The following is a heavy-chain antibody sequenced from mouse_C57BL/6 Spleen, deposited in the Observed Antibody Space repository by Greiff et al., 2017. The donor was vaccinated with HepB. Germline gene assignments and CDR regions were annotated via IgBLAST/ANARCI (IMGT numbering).Heavy chain of an antibody. CDR1: GFNIKDDY. CDR3: TTGGDGYSQFAY. V-gene: IGHV14-4*01. J-gene: IGHJ3*01. Sequence: EVQLQQSGAELVRPGASVKLSCTASGFNIKDDYMHWVKQRPEQGLEWIGWIDPENGDTEYASKFQGKATITADTSSNTAYLQLSSLTSEDTAVYYCTTGGDGYSQFAYWGQGTLVTVSA. CDR2: IDPENGDT. D-gene: IGHD2-3*01.